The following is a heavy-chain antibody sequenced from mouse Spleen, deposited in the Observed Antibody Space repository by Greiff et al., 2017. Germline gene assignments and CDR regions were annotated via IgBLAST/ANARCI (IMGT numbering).Heavy chain of an antibody. D-gene: IGHD3-3*01. CDR2: IDPSDSYT. V-gene: IGHV1-69*01. J-gene: IGHJ2*01. Sequence: QVQLQQPGAELVMPGASVKLSCKASGYTFTSYWMHWVKQRPGQGLEWIGEIDPSDSYTNYNQKFKGKATLTVDKSSSTAYMQLGSLTSEDSALYYCARSGAGYFGRWGQGTTPTGSP. CDR3: ARSGAGYFGR. CDR1: GYTFTSYW.